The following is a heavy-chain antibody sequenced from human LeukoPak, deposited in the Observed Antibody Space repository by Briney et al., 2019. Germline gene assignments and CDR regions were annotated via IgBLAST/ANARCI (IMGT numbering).Heavy chain of an antibody. Sequence: EASVKVSCKASGYTFTSYDINWVRQATGQGLEWMGWMNPNSGNTGYAQKFQGRVSITRNTSISTAYMELSSLRSEDTAVYYCGRDGGPNQNLAFDIWGQGTMVTVSS. CDR2: MNPNSGNT. V-gene: IGHV1-8*03. CDR3: GRDGGPNQNLAFDI. J-gene: IGHJ3*02. CDR1: GYTFTSYD. D-gene: IGHD1-14*01.